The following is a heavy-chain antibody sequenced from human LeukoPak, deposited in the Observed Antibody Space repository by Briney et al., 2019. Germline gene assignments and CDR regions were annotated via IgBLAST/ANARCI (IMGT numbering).Heavy chain of an antibody. CDR2: IKSKTDGGTT. J-gene: IGHJ4*02. D-gene: IGHD1-26*01. CDR3: TTGRYSGFPDVDY. Sequence: PGGSLRLSCAASGFTFSNAWMSWVRQAPGKGLEWVGRIKSKTDGGTTDYAAPVKGRFTISRDDSKNTLYLQMNSLKTEDTAVYYCTTGRYSGFPDVDYWGQGTLVTVSS. V-gene: IGHV3-15*01. CDR1: GFTFSNAW.